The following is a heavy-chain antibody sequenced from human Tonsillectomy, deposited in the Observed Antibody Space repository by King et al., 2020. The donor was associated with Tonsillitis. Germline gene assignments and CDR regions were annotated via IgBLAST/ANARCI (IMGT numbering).Heavy chain of an antibody. CDR1: GFTFSSYA. CDR2: ISGSGGST. J-gene: IGHJ6*02. D-gene: IGHD5-12*01. Sequence: EVQLVESGGGLVQPGGSLRLSCAASGFTFSSYAMSWVRQAPGKGLEWVSVISGSGGSTYYADSVKGRFIISRDNSKNTLYLQMNTLRAEDTAAYYCAKSGGFDLYYSHGMDVWGQGTTVIVSS. V-gene: IGHV3-23*04. CDR3: AKSGGFDLYYSHGMDV.